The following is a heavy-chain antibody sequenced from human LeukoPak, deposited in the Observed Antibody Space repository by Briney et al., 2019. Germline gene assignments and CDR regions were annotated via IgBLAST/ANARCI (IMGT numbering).Heavy chain of an antibody. CDR2: INPNSGGT. D-gene: IGHD6-19*01. CDR1: GYTFTGYY. CDR3: ARGLKYSSGWIPRPGYYYMDV. J-gene: IGHJ6*03. Sequence: GASVKVSCKASGYTFTGYYMHWVRQAPGQGLEWMGWINPNSGGTNYAQKFQGRVTMTRDTSISTAYMELSRLRSEDTAVYYCARGLKYSSGWIPRPGYYYMDVWGKGTTVTVSS. V-gene: IGHV1-2*02.